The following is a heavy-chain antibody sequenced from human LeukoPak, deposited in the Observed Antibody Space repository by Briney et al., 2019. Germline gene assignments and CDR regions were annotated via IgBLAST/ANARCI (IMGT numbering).Heavy chain of an antibody. Sequence: GGSLRLSRAASGFTFSSYEMNWVRQAPGKGLEWVSYVSSSGSTIYYADSVKGRFTISRDNAKNSLYLQMNSLRAKDTAVYYCASLTRTYYYDSSGQHAANWGQGTLVTVSS. CDR3: ASLTRTYYYDSSGQHAAN. CDR2: VSSSGSTI. J-gene: IGHJ4*02. CDR1: GFTFSSYE. V-gene: IGHV3-48*03. D-gene: IGHD3-22*01.